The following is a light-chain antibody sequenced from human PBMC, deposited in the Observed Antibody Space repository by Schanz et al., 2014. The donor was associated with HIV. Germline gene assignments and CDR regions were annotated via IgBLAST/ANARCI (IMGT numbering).Light chain of an antibody. Sequence: QSVLTQPPSASGTPGQRVTISCSGSSSNIGAGFDVNWYQQLPGTAPKRLIYGTNNRPSGVPDRFSGSKSGTSASLAITGLQSEDEADYYCCSYAGSYTLVFGGGTKLTVL. CDR1: SSNIGAGFD. V-gene: IGLV1-40*01. J-gene: IGLJ2*01. CDR3: CSYAGSYTLV. CDR2: GTN.